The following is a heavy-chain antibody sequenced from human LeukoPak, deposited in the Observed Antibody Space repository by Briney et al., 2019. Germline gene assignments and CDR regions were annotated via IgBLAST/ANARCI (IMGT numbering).Heavy chain of an antibody. Sequence: GRSLRLSCAASGFAFSSYAMHWVRQTPGKGLEWVAVISYEGGNKDYSDSVKGRFTISRDNSKSTLYLQLNSLRADDTAVYYCAKDRHRGGYDPDGMDVWGQGTTVTVSS. CDR3: AKDRHRGGYDPDGMDV. CDR2: ISYEGGNK. D-gene: IGHD5-24*01. V-gene: IGHV3-30*04. CDR1: GFAFSSYA. J-gene: IGHJ6*02.